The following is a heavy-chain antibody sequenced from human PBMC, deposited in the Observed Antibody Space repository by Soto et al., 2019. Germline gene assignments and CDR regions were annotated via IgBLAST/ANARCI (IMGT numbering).Heavy chain of an antibody. J-gene: IGHJ5*02. Sequence: PGESLKISSVASGYTFTSYWIGWVRPLPGKGLEWMGIIYPGDSDTRYSPSFRGQVTISADKSISTAYLQWSSLKASDTAMYYCMRQLGVDADNWFHPWGQGTLVTVSS. D-gene: IGHD2-8*01. CDR3: MRQLGVDADNWFHP. CDR2: IYPGDSDT. V-gene: IGHV5-51*01. CDR1: GYTFTSYW.